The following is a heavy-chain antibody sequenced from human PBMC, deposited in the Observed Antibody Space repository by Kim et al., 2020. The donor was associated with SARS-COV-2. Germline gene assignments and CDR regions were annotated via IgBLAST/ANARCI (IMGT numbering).Heavy chain of an antibody. V-gene: IGHV3-33*01. J-gene: IGHJ4*02. Sequence: YAGSVKGRFTISRDNSKSALYLQMNSRRAEDTAVYYCARDGRFLEWSYIDYWGQGTLVTVSS. CDR3: ARDGRFLEWSYIDY. D-gene: IGHD3-3*01.